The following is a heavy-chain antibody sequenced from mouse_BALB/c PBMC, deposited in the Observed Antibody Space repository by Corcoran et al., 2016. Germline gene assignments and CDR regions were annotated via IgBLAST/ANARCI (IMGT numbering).Heavy chain of an antibody. J-gene: IGHJ4*01. V-gene: IGHV1S135*01. Sequence: EVQLQQSGPELGKPGASVKISCKASGYSFTGYNMYWVKQSHRKSLEWIGYIDPYNGGTSYNQKSKGKATLTVDKSSSTAYMHLNSLTSEDSAIYYCARGTTATGYYAMDYWGQGTSVTVSS. D-gene: IGHD1-2*01. CDR3: ARGTTATGYYAMDY. CDR2: IDPYNGGT. CDR1: GYSFTGYN.